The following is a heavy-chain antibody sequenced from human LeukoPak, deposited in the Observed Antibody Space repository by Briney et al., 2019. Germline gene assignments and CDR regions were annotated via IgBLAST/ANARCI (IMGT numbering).Heavy chain of an antibody. CDR3: ARHSNWNGGVDWFDP. D-gene: IGHD1-20*01. J-gene: IGHJ5*02. CDR1: GGSNY. Sequence: PSETLSLTCTVSGGSNYWSWIRQPPGKGLEWIGYIHYSGSPNYNPSLKSRVTISIGTSKNQFSLKLNSVTAADTAVYYCARHSNWNGGVDWFDPWGQGTQVTVSS. V-gene: IGHV4-59*08. CDR2: IHYSGSP.